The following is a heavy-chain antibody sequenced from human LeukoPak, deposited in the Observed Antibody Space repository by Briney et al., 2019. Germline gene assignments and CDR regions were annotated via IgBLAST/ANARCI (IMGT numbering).Heavy chain of an antibody. J-gene: IGHJ4*02. CDR1: GYTFSTYA. V-gene: IGHV3-23*01. D-gene: IGHD6-13*01. Sequence: GGSLRLSCAASGYTFSTYAMSWVRQAPGKGLEWVSGISGSDGSTYYADSVKGRFTISRDNSKNTLYLRMNSLRVEDTAVYYCAKGSSPLGHFDYWGQGTLVTVSS. CDR2: ISGSDGST. CDR3: AKGSSPLGHFDY.